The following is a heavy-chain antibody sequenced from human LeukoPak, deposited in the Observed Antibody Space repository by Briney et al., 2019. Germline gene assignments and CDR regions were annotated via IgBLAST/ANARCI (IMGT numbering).Heavy chain of an antibody. V-gene: IGHV3-30*18. J-gene: IGHJ4*02. CDR1: GFTFSSYA. CDR3: AKDWVVRGVISY. Sequence: GGSLRLSCAASGFTFSSYALSWVRQAPGKGLEWVAGISYDGNNKYYAESVKGRFTISRDNSKNTLYLQMNSLRAEDTAVYYCAKDWVVRGVISYWGQGTLVTVSS. D-gene: IGHD3-10*01. CDR2: ISYDGNNK.